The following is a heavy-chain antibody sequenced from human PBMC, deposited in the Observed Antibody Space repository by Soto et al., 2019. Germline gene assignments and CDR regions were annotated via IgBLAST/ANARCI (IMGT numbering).Heavy chain of an antibody. J-gene: IGHJ5*02. CDR2: INPNSGAT. V-gene: IGHV1-2*02. CDR3: ARGGGTILAPLP. Sequence: AASVKVSCKASGYTFTGYFMHWVRQAPGQGLEWMGWINPNSGATKYAQKFQGRVTLSRDTSISTAYMELSGSRSDDTAVYYCARGGGTILAPLPWGQGTLVTVSS. D-gene: IGHD3-3*01. CDR1: GYTFTGYF.